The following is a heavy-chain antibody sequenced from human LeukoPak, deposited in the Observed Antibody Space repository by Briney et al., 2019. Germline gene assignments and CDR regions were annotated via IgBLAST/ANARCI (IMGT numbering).Heavy chain of an antibody. CDR3: ANGIVVVPAAIEDLFPGFDY. Sequence: GVSLRLSCAASGFTFSIYGMHWVRQAPGKGLEWVAVISYDGSNKYYADSVKGRFTISRDNSKNTLYLQMNSLRDEDTAVYYCANGIVVVPAAIEDLFPGFDYWGQGTLVTVSS. V-gene: IGHV3-30*18. D-gene: IGHD2-2*02. J-gene: IGHJ4*02. CDR2: ISYDGSNK. CDR1: GFTFSIYG.